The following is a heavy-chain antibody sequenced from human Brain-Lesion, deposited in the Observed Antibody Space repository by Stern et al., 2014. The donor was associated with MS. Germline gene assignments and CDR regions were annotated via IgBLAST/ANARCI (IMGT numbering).Heavy chain of an antibody. J-gene: IGHJ6*02. CDR2: ITRGSDYI. Sequence: VHLVESGGGLVKPGGSLRLSCAASGFTFSSYTMNWVRQAPGKGLEWVSSITRGSDYIYYADSVKGRFTISRDNAKNSLYLQMNSLRAEDTALYYCARVETPLADFYYYYGMDVWGQGTTVTVSS. CDR3: ARVETPLADFYYYYGMDV. V-gene: IGHV3-21*01. D-gene: IGHD5-18*01. CDR1: GFTFSSYT.